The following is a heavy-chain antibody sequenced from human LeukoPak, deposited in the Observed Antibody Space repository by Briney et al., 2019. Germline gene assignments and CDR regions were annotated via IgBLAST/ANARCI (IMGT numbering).Heavy chain of an antibody. D-gene: IGHD3-3*01. Sequence: PSQTLSLTCTVSGGTISSGDFYWSWIRQPPGKGLEWIGYIYYSGSTYYNPSVKSRVTTSVDTSKNQFSLKLSSVTAADTAVYYCARDYDFYWFDPWGQGTLVTVSS. J-gene: IGHJ5*02. CDR2: IYYSGST. CDR1: GGTISSGDFY. V-gene: IGHV4-30-4*08. CDR3: ARDYDFYWFDP.